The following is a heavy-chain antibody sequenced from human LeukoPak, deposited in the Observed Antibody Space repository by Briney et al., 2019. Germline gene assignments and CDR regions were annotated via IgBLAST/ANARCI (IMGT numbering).Heavy chain of an antibody. J-gene: IGHJ3*02. D-gene: IGHD6-13*01. CDR3: ARPLSGSSSWHGDAFDI. V-gene: IGHV4-39*01. Sequence: SETLSLTCTVCGGSISSSTYYWGWIRQPPGKGLEWIGSIYYSGSTYYNASLKSRVTISADTSKNQFSLKLSSVTAADTAVYYCARPLSGSSSWHGDAFDIWGQGTMVTVSS. CDR2: IYYSGST. CDR1: GGSISSSTYY.